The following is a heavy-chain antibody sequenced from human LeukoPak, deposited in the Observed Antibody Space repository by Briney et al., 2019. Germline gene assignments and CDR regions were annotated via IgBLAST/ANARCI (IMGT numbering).Heavy chain of an antibody. CDR2: IYSGCST. V-gene: IGHV3-66*01. Sequence: GGSLRLSCAASGFTVSSNYMSWVRQAPGKGLEWVSVIYSGCSTYYAGSLKGRLTISRDNSKNTLELQKNGLRAEDTAVYYCARDTGGENYDFWSGYYGKYYYYYYMDVWGKGTTVTVSS. CDR3: ARDTGGENYDFWSGYYGKYYYYYYMDV. D-gene: IGHD3-3*01. CDR1: GFTVSSNY. J-gene: IGHJ6*03.